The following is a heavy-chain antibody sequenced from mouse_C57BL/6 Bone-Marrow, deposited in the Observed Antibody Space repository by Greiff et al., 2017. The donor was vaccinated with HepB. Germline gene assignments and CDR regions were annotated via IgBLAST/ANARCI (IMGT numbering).Heavy chain of an antibody. CDR3: ARQGTGFAY. CDR1: GYTFTDYN. V-gene: IGHV1-18*01. J-gene: IGHJ3*01. D-gene: IGHD3-3*01. CDR2: INPNNGGT. Sequence: EVMLVESGPELVKPGASVKIPCKASGYTFTDYNMDWVKQSHGKSLEWIGDINPNNGGTIYNQKFKGKATLTVDKSYSTAYMELRSLTSEDTAVYYCARQGTGFAYWGQGTLVTVSA.